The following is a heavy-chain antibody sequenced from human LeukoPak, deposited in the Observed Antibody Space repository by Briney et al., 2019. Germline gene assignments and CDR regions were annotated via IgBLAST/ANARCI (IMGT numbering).Heavy chain of an antibody. Sequence: SGTLSLTCAVSGGSISSSNWWSGARRPPGRGLEWIGEIYHSGSTNYTPSLKSRVTISVDKPKNKFSLKLSSVTARDTAVYYCASLAYRGGDCYYGGYYFDYWGQGTLVTVSS. CDR3: ASLAYRGGDCYYGGYYFDY. D-gene: IGHD2-21*02. CDR2: IYHSGST. J-gene: IGHJ4*02. CDR1: GGSISSSNW. V-gene: IGHV4-4*02.